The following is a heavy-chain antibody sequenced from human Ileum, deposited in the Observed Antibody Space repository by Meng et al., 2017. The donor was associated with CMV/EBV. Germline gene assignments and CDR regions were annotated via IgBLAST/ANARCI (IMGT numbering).Heavy chain of an antibody. D-gene: IGHD3-22*01. V-gene: IGHV3-11*01. CDR1: GFTFSDYY. J-gene: IGHJ1*01. CDR2: ISGRSSSI. Sequence: GESLKISCTASGFTFSDYYMTWIRQAPGKGLECLAYISGRSSSIFYTDSVKGRFTISRDNAKSSLYLEMNNVKVEYTAVYYCARSTLEIFDSSGHAHWGQGTLVTVSS. CDR3: ARSTLEIFDSSGHAH.